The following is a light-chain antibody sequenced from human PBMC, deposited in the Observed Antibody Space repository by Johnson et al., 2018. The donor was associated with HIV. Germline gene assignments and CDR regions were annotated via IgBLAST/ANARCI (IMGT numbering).Light chain of an antibody. CDR3: GTWDSSLSEGV. Sequence: QSVLTQSPSVSAAPGQKVTISCSGSSSNIGNNYVSWYQQLPGTAPKLLIYDNNKRPSGIPDRFSGSKSGTSATLGITGLQTGDDADYYCGTWDSSLSEGVFGTGTKVTVL. CDR1: SSNIGNNY. CDR2: DNN. J-gene: IGLJ1*01. V-gene: IGLV1-51*01.